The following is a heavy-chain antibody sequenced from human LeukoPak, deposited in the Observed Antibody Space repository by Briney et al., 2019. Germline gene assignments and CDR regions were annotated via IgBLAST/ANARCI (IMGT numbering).Heavy chain of an antibody. Sequence: GASVKVSCKASGYTFTGYYMHWVRQAPGQGLEWMGRINPNSGGTNYALKFQGRVTMTGDTSISTAYMELSRLRSDDTAVYYCARGQRGYCSSTSCSNYWGQGTLVTVSS. V-gene: IGHV1-2*06. CDR3: ARGQRGYCSSTSCSNY. CDR1: GYTFTGYY. J-gene: IGHJ4*02. CDR2: INPNSGGT. D-gene: IGHD2-2*01.